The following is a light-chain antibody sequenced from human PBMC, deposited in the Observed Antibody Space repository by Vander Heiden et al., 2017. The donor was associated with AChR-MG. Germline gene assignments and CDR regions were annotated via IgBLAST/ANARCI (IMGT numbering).Light chain of an antibody. CDR3: LQDYTYPWT. V-gene: IGKV1-6*01. Sequence: GDSVTPTCRASQDIEDDLSWYQQKPGEAPKVVIYGASSLRSGVPSRFRGRGSGTDFTLTINSLQPEDFATYFCLQDYTYPWTFGQGTKVESK. CDR2: GAS. CDR1: QDIEDD. J-gene: IGKJ1*01.